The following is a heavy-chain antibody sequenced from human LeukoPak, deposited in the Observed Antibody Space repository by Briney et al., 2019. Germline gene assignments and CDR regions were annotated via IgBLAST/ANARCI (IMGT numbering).Heavy chain of an antibody. D-gene: IGHD4-17*01. V-gene: IGHV4-34*01. CDR2: INHNGST. Sequence: SETPSLTCAVYGGSFSGYSWSWIRQPQGKGLEWIGEINHNGSTNYNPSLKSRVTISVDTSKNQFSLKLSSMTAADTAVYYCARGRTVFDYWGQGTLVTVSS. J-gene: IGHJ4*02. CDR3: ARGRTVFDY. CDR1: GGSFSGYS.